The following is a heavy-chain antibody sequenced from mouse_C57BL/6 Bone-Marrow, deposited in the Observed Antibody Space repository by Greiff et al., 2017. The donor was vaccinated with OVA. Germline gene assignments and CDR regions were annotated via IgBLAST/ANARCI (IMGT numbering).Heavy chain of an antibody. Sequence: QVLLKESGPGLVQPSQSLSITCTVSGFSLTSYGVHWVRQSPGKGLEWLGVIWSGGSTDYNAAFISRLGISKDNSKSQVFFKMNSLQADDTAIYYCARNEGVYYGSSYWYFDVWGTGTTVTVSS. J-gene: IGHJ1*03. CDR1: GFSLTSYG. CDR3: ARNEGVYYGSSYWYFDV. V-gene: IGHV2-2*01. D-gene: IGHD1-1*01. CDR2: IWSGGST.